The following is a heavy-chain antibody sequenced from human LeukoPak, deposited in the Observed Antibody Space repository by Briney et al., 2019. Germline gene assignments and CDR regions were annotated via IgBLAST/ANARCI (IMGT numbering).Heavy chain of an antibody. CDR2: INPSGGST. V-gene: IGHV1-46*01. J-gene: IGHJ4*02. D-gene: IGHD4-17*01. CDR3: ARGRSTVTIFDY. Sequence: ASVKVSCKASGYTFTRYYIHWVRQAPGQGLEWMGIINPSGGSTSYAQKFQGRVTMTRDTSTSTVYMELSSLRSEDTAVYYCARGRSTVTIFDYWGQGTLVTVSS. CDR1: GYTFTRYY.